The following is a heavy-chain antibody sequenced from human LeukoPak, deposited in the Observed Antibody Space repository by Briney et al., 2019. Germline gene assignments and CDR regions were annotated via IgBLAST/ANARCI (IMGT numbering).Heavy chain of an antibody. J-gene: IGHJ4*02. CDR3: ARGPRGTFDY. D-gene: IGHD3-10*01. CDR1: GGSISSYY. Sequence: SETLSLTCTVSGGSISSYYWSCIREPPGKGLEWIGYIYYSGSTNYNPSLKSRVTISVDTSKNQFSLKLSSVTAADTAVYYCARGPRGTFDYWGQGTLVTVSS. V-gene: IGHV4-59*01. CDR2: IYYSGST.